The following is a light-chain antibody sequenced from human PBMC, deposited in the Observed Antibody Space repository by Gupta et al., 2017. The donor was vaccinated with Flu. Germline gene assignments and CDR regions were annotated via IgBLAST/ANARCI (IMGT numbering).Light chain of an antibody. CDR1: SSNIGSNY. Sequence: QSVLAQPPSASGSPGQRVTITCSGSSSNIGSNYVNWYQQVPGTAPKLLIYGNNQRPSGVPDRFSGSKSGTSAATAMSGLQSGDEADYYCSAWEDSLNGHEVFGTGTKVTVL. CDR3: SAWEDSLNGHEV. CDR2: GNN. J-gene: IGLJ1*01. V-gene: IGLV1-44*01.